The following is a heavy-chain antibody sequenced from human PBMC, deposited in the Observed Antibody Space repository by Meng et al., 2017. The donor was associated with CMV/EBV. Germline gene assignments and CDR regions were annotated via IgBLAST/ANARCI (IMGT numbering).Heavy chain of an antibody. CDR1: GFTLSSYG. Sequence: GGSLRLSCAASGFTLSSYGMHWVRQAPGKGLEWVAFIRYDGSNKYYADSVKGRFTISRDNSKNTLYLQMNSLRAEDTAVYYCAKDSNCGGDCYSDYYYGMDVWGQGTTVTVSS. J-gene: IGHJ6*02. CDR3: AKDSNCGGDCYSDYYYGMDV. V-gene: IGHV3-30*02. CDR2: IRYDGSNK. D-gene: IGHD2-21*01.